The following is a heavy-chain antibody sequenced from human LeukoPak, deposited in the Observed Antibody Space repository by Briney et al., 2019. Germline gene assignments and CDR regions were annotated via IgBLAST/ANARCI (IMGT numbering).Heavy chain of an antibody. CDR3: APRTVAGASEY. D-gene: IGHD6-19*01. CDR1: GGTFSRYA. V-gene: IGHV1-69*13. CDR2: IIHIFGTA. Sequence: SVKAPCKAPGGTFSRYAISWVRQAPGQGLEWMGGIIHIFGTANYAKKFPGRVTITPSESTSTAYRELSSLRSEDTAVYYCAPRTVAGASEYWGQGTLVTV. J-gene: IGHJ4*02.